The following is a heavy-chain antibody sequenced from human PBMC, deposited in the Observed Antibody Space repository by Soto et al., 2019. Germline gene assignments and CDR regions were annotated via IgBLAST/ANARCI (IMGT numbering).Heavy chain of an antibody. V-gene: IGHV3-30*18. D-gene: IGHD2-21*02. J-gene: IGHJ6*02. CDR2: TSFDGSVK. CDR3: AKETLPYCGGDCYSGGMDV. Sequence: QVQLVESGGGVVQPGRSLRLSCAASAFTFNNYGMHWVRQAPGRGLEWVAVTSFDGSVKYYADSVKGRFTISRDNSKNXLXPQMNSLRVEDTGVYYCAKETLPYCGGDCYSGGMDVWGQGTKVTVSS. CDR1: AFTFNNYG.